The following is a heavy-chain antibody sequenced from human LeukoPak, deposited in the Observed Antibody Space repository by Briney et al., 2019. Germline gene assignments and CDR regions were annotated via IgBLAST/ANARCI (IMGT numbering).Heavy chain of an antibody. Sequence: PGGSLRLSCGASGFTSSSYGMHWVRQAPGKGLEWVAVIWYDGSNKNYADSVKGRFTISRDNSKNTLYLQMNSLRAEDTAVYYCAREGWPTRYYFDYWGQGTLVTVSS. CDR3: AREGWPTRYYFDY. D-gene: IGHD2-15*01. CDR1: GFTSSSYG. CDR2: IWYDGSNK. V-gene: IGHV3-33*01. J-gene: IGHJ4*02.